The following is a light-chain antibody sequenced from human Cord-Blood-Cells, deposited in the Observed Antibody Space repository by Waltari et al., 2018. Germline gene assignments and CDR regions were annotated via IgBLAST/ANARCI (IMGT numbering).Light chain of an antibody. CDR2: SNN. Sequence: QSVLTQPPSASGPPGQRVTISCSGPSSTIGSHTVTWYQQLPGTAPKPLIYSNNQRPSGVPDRFSGSKSGTSASLAISGLQSEDEADYYCAAWDDSLNGYVFGTGTKVTVL. J-gene: IGLJ1*01. V-gene: IGLV1-44*01. CDR1: SSTIGSHT. CDR3: AAWDDSLNGYV.